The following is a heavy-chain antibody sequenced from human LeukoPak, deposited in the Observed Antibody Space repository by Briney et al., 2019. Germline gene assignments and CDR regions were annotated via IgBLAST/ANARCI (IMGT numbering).Heavy chain of an antibody. V-gene: IGHV4-39*07. Sequence: SETLSLTCTVSGGSISSSSYYWGWIRQPPGKGLEWIGSIYYSGSTYYNPSLKSRVTISVDTSKNQFSLKLSSVTAADTAVYYCARGLEYDYVWGSYPTDYWGQGTLVTVSS. D-gene: IGHD3-16*02. CDR1: GGSISSSSYY. CDR3: ARGLEYDYVWGSYPTDY. J-gene: IGHJ4*02. CDR2: IYYSGST.